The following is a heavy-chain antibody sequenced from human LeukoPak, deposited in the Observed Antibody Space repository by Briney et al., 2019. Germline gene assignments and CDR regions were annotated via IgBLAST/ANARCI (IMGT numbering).Heavy chain of an antibody. CDR3: ARRRDYYDSSGTYDY. CDR2: IYYSGST. V-gene: IGHV4-39*01. Sequence: SETLSLTCTVSGGSISSSSYYWGWIRQPPGKGLEWMGNIYYSGSTYYNPSLKSRVTISVDTSKNQFSLKLSSVTAADTAVYYCARRRDYYDSSGTYDYWGQGTLVTVSS. CDR1: GGSISSSSYY. J-gene: IGHJ4*02. D-gene: IGHD3-22*01.